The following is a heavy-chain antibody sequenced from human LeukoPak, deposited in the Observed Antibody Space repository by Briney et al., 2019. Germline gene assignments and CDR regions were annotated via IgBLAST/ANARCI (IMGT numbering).Heavy chain of an antibody. CDR1: GFTFGSYA. V-gene: IGHV3-23*01. CDR3: VVTMTGTTREFDY. D-gene: IGHD1-7*01. CDR2: ITNTGGNA. Sequence: GESLRLSCAASGFTFGSYAMSWVRQAPGKGLEWVSVITNTGGNAYYADSVKGRFAISRDNSKNTLYLQMNSMRAEDMAVYYCVVTMTGTTREFDYWGQGTLVTVSS. J-gene: IGHJ4*02.